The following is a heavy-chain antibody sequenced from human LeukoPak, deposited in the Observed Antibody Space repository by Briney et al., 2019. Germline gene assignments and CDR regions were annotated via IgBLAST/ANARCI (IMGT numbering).Heavy chain of an antibody. V-gene: IGHV3-7*04. CDR3: ARWAYGGNPVGYYLDY. Sequence: GESLQISCAASGFMFSSNWMSWVRQAPGKGLEWVANIKEDGSQKTYVDSVKGRFTISRDNAKNSLYLQMNSLRAEDTALYYCARWAYGGNPVGYYLDYWGQGTLVTVSS. CDR1: GFMFSSNW. D-gene: IGHD4-23*01. J-gene: IGHJ4*02. CDR2: IKEDGSQK.